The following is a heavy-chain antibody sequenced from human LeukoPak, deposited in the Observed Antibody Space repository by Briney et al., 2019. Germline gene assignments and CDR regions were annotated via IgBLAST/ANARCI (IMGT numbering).Heavy chain of an antibody. CDR3: ARDEGSDSSGYYTDY. Sequence: ASVKVSCKASGYTFTSYGISWVRQAPGQGLEWMGWISAYNGNTNYAQKLQGRVTMTTDTSTSTAYMELRSLRPDDTAVYYCARDEGSDSSGYYTDYWGQGTLVTVSS. D-gene: IGHD3-22*01. CDR2: ISAYNGNT. J-gene: IGHJ4*02. CDR1: GYTFTSYG. V-gene: IGHV1-18*01.